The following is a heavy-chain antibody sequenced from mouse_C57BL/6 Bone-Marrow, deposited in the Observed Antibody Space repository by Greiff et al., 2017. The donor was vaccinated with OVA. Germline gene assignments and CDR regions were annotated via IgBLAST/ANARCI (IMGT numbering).Heavy chain of an antibody. CDR3: ARYQLRLAGSYFDY. Sequence: EVQVVESGPVLVKPGASVKMSCKASGYTFTDYYMNWVKQSHGKSLEWIGVINPYNGGTSYNQKFKGKATLTVDKSSSTAYMELNSLTSEDSAVYYCARYQLRLAGSYFDYWGQGTTLTVSS. CDR2: INPYNGGT. V-gene: IGHV1-19*01. D-gene: IGHD1-2*01. J-gene: IGHJ2*01. CDR1: GYTFTDYY.